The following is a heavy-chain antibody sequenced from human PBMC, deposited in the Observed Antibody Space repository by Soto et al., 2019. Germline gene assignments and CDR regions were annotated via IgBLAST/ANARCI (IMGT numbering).Heavy chain of an antibody. CDR1: CGAFSGYY. D-gene: IGHD1-26*01. CDR3: ARGFVVGATSYYYGMDV. V-gene: IGHV4-34*01. J-gene: IGHJ6*02. CDR2: INHSGST. Sequence: SETPSPTFAVYCGAFSGYYWGWIRQPPGEGLEWIGEINHSGSTNYNPSLKSRVTISVDTSKNQLSLKLSSVTAADTAVYYCARGFVVGATSYYYGMDVWGQGTTVTVSS.